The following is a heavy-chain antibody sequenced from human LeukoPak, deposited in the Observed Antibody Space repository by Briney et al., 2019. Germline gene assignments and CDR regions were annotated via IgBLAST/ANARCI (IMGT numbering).Heavy chain of an antibody. Sequence: PSETLSLTCAVSGGSITSVNLWAWVRQPPGKGLEWIGSIYYSGSTYYNPSLKSRVTISVDTSKNQFSLKLSSVTAADTAVYYCARHGGEAAAGTDWFDPWGQGTLVTVSS. J-gene: IGHJ5*02. CDR1: GGSITSVNL. CDR3: ARHGGEAAAGTDWFDP. V-gene: IGHV4-39*01. CDR2: IYYSGST. D-gene: IGHD6-13*01.